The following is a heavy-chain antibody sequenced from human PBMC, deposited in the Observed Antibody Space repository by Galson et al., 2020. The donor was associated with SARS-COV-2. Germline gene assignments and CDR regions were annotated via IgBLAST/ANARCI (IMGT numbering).Heavy chain of an antibody. J-gene: IGHJ4*02. CDR2: ISHRGVP. V-gene: IGHV4-34*01. CDR3: ARCNPVLRRLYRDY. CDR1: GGSFSGYR. Sequence: STASETLSLTCAVSGGSFSGYRSNWVSQPPGTGLDWIGEISHRGVPNYNQTLNNRVTITLDESKREFSLTMKSVTAADTATYFCARCNPVLRRLYRDYWGQGSLVTVSS. D-gene: IGHD4-17*01.